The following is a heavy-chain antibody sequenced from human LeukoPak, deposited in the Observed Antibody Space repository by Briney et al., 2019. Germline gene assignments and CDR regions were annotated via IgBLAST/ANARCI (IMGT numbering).Heavy chain of an antibody. CDR2: IYYSGST. Sequence: SETLSLTCTVSGGSISSSSYYWGWIRQPPGKGLEWIGSIYYSGSTYYNPSLKSRVTIPVDTSKNQFSLKLSSVTAADTAVYYCASLQPDYYDFQRAGYWGQGTLVTVS. V-gene: IGHV4-39*01. CDR3: ASLQPDYYDFQRAGY. D-gene: IGHD3-3*01. CDR1: GGSISSSSYY. J-gene: IGHJ4*02.